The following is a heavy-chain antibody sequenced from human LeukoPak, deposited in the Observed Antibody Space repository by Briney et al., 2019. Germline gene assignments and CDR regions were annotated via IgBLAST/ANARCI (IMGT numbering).Heavy chain of an antibody. CDR3: AAVAATTNYYYMDV. J-gene: IGHJ6*03. V-gene: IGHV3-30*02. Sequence: GGSLRLSCAASGFIFSSYAMHWVRQAPGKGLEWVAFIRYDGSNKYYADSVKGRFTIYRDNSKNTLYLQMNSLRAEDTAVYYCAAVAATTNYYYMDVWGKGTTVTISS. CDR1: GFIFSSYA. CDR2: IRYDGSNK. D-gene: IGHD6-19*01.